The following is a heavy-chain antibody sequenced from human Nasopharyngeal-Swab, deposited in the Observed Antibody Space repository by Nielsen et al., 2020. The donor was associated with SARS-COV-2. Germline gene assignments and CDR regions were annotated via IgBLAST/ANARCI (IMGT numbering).Heavy chain of an antibody. J-gene: IGHJ4*02. CDR2: ISWNSDRI. D-gene: IGHD3-22*01. CDR3: AKGPRGGSGYFDF. V-gene: IGHV3-9*01. Sequence: SLKISCEVSGLTFDDYAMHWVRQAPGKGPEWVSGISWNSDRISYADSVKGRFTISRDNAKNSLFLQMNSLRPDDTALYYCAKGPRGGSGYFDFWGQGTLVTVSS. CDR1: GLTFDDYA.